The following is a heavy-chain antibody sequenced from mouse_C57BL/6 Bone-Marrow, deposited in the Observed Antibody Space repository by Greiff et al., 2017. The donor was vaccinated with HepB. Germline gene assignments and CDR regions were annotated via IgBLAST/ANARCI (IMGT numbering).Heavy chain of an antibody. Sequence: VKLVESGAELARPGASVKLSCKASGYTFTSYGISWVKQRTGQGLEWIGEIYPRSGNTYYNEKFKGKATLTADKSSSTAYMELRSLTSEDSAVYFCARSGLLLRLGPAYWGQGTLVTVSA. D-gene: IGHD1-1*01. V-gene: IGHV1-81*01. CDR2: IYPRSGNT. J-gene: IGHJ3*01. CDR1: GYTFTSYG. CDR3: ARSGLLLRLGPAY.